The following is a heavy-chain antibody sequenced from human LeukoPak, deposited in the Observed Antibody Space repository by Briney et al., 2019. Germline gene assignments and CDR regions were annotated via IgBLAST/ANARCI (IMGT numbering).Heavy chain of an antibody. Sequence: SETLSLTCTVSGGSISSGGYYWSWIRQPPGKGLEWIGYIYYSGSTYYNPSLKSRVTISVDTSKNQFSLKLSSVTAADTAVYYCAREVGRDIVVVPAAIIGPNDAFDIWGQGTMVTVSS. D-gene: IGHD2-2*02. CDR1: GGSISSGGYY. J-gene: IGHJ3*02. CDR2: IYYSGST. V-gene: IGHV4-30-4*01. CDR3: AREVGRDIVVVPAAIIGPNDAFDI.